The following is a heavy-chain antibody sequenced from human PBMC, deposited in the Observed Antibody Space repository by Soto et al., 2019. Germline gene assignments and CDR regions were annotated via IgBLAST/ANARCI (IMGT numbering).Heavy chain of an antibody. J-gene: IGHJ4*02. D-gene: IGHD2-2*01. Sequence: QVQLQESGPGLVKPSGTLSLTCAVSGGYISSSNWGSWVRQPPGKGLEWIGEIYHSGSTNYNPSLKSRFSLSVDKSKNQCSLKLRSVTAADTAVYYCASLTATSAFDYWGQGTLVTVSS. CDR2: IYHSGST. CDR1: GGYISSSNW. CDR3: ASLTATSAFDY. V-gene: IGHV4-4*02.